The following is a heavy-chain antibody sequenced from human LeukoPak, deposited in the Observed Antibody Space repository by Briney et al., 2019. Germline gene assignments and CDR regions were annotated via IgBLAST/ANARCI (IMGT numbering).Heavy chain of an antibody. Sequence: GGYLRCSCAASGFTFDDYGMSWDRQAPGKGLEWVSGINWSSGSTGYADSVKGRFTISRDNAKNSLYLQMNSLRAEDTALYYCAREGRYYSSTSCSYFDYWGQGTLVTVSS. V-gene: IGHV3-20*04. J-gene: IGHJ4*02. CDR1: GFTFDDYG. D-gene: IGHD2-2*01. CDR3: AREGRYYSSTSCSYFDY. CDR2: INWSSGST.